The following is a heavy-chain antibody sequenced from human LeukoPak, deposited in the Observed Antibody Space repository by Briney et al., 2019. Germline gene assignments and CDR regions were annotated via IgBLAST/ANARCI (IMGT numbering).Heavy chain of an antibody. D-gene: IGHD1-20*01. V-gene: IGHV3-23*01. CDR1: GFTFSNYA. CDR3: AKGWSYKWSLVVFDP. CDR2: ISGSAGST. J-gene: IGHJ5*02. Sequence: PGGSLSLYCAATGFTFSNYAMIRVRQAPGKGLEWVSVISGSAGSTYYADSVKGRFTISRANSKNTLYLQMNSLGADDTDVYYCAKGWSYKWSLVVFDPWGQVTPVTVSS.